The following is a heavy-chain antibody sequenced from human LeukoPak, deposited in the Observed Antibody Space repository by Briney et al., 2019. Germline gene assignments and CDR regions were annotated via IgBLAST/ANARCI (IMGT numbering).Heavy chain of an antibody. CDR1: GFTFSSYW. J-gene: IGHJ3*02. D-gene: IGHD5-18*01. CDR3: ARYVDTAMVTGAFDI. CDR2: IKQDGSEK. V-gene: IGHV3-7*01. Sequence: GGSLRLSCAASGFTFSSYWMSWVRQAPGKGLEWVANIKQDGSEKYYVDSVKGRFTTSRDNAKNSLYLQMNSLRAEDTAVYYCARYVDTAMVTGAFDIWGQGTMVTVSS.